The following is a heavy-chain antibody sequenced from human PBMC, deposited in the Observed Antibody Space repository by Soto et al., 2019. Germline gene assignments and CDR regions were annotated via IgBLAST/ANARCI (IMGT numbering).Heavy chain of an antibody. CDR1: GDTFTGYY. CDR3: ARELAAQGCDGQVNYDYVWGSYRSPLDY. D-gene: IGHD3-16*02. Sequence: ASVKVSCKASGDTFTGYYMHWVRQAPGQGLEWMGWINPNGRGPNSAQKFQGRVTMTRDTSISTAYMELSRLRSDDTAVYYCARELAAQGCDGQVNYDYVWGSYRSPLDYGGQGTLVTVSS. J-gene: IGHJ4*02. V-gene: IGHV1-2*02. CDR2: INPNGRGP.